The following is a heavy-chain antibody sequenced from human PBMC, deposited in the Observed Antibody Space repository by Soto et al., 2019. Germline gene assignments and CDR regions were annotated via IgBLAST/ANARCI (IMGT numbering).Heavy chain of an antibody. Sequence: QVQLQESGPGLVKPSQTLSLTCTVSGGFITSGGYYWSWVRQSPGKGLEWIGYIYYTGSTYYNPTLKRLLSMSAALSDNQISLKLSSVTAAYSAVYFCARVSSGLGLYYLDVWGRGTTVTVSS. D-gene: IGHD6-25*01. CDR2: IYYTGST. J-gene: IGHJ6*02. CDR1: GGFITSGGYY. V-gene: IGHV4-31*01. CDR3: ARVSSGLGLYYLDV.